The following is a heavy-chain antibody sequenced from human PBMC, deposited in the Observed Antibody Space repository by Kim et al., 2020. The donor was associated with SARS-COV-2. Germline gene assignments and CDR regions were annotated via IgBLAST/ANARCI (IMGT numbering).Heavy chain of an antibody. CDR3: ARNLAYGMDV. CDR2: T. Sequence: TGYAESVKGRFTISRDNAKNTLFLQMNSLRAEDTAVYYCARNLAYGMDVWGQGTTVTVSS. V-gene: IGHV3-74*01. J-gene: IGHJ6*02.